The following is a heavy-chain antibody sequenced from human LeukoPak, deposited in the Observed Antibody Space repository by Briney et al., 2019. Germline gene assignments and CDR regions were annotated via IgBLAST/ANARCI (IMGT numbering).Heavy chain of an antibody. CDR1: GGSISSSSYY. D-gene: IGHD3-10*01. Sequence: SETLSLTCTVSGGSISSSSYYGGWIRQPPGKGLEWIGCIYYSGSTYYNPSLKSRVTISVDTFKNQFSLKLSSVTAADTAVYYWARRGYFYYYYMDVWGKGTTVTISS. CDR2: IYYSGST. J-gene: IGHJ6*03. V-gene: IGHV4-39*07. CDR3: ARRGYFYYYYMDV.